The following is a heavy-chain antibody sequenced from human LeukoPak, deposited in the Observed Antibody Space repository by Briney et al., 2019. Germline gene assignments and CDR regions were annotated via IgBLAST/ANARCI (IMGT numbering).Heavy chain of an antibody. V-gene: IGHV1-2*02. Sequence: ASVKVSCKASGYTFTGYYMHWVRQAPGQGLEWMGWINPNSGGTNYAQKFQGRVTMPRDTSISTAYMELSRLRSDDTAVYYCARRIQPYYYDSSGYFPFDYWGQGTLVTVSS. CDR3: ARRIQPYYYDSSGYFPFDY. J-gene: IGHJ4*02. CDR2: INPNSGGT. D-gene: IGHD3-22*01. CDR1: GYTFTGYY.